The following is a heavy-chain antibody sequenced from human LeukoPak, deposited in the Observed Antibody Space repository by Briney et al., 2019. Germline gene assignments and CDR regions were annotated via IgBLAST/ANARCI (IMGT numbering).Heavy chain of an antibody. CDR1: GFTFSSYG. V-gene: IGHV3-30*18. J-gene: IGHJ6*04. CDR2: ISYDGSNK. CDR3: AKDLGRAVAAYYYYGMDV. D-gene: IGHD6-19*01. Sequence: PGRSLRLSCAASGFTFSSYGMHWVRQAPGKGLEWVAVISYDGSNKYYADSVKGRFTISRDNSKNTLYLQMNSLRAEDTAVYYCAKDLGRAVAAYYYYGMDVWGKGTTVTVSS.